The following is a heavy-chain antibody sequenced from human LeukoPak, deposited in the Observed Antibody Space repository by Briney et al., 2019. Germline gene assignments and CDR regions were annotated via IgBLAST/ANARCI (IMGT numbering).Heavy chain of an antibody. CDR1: GFIFRSYP. J-gene: IGHJ4*02. Sequence: QPGGSLRLSCAASGFIFRSYPMSWVRQAPGKGLEWVSAITSGGDKTYYGDSVKGRFTISRDNSKNTLSLQMNSLRPEDTAVYYCAKDTLDYAIGYWGQGTLVTVSS. D-gene: IGHD4-17*01. V-gene: IGHV3-23*01. CDR3: AKDTLDYAIGY. CDR2: ITSGGDKT.